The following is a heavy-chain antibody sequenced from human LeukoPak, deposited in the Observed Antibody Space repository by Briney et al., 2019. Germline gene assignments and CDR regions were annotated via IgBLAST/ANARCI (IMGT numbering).Heavy chain of an antibody. V-gene: IGHV3-33*06. CDR1: GFTFSSYG. J-gene: IGHJ4*02. CDR3: AKDKPSHGDYEADWVGY. D-gene: IGHD4-17*01. Sequence: PGGSLRLSCAASGFTFSSYGMHWVRQAPGKGLEWVAVIWYDGSNKYYADSVKGRFTISRDNSKNTLYLQMNSLRAEDTAVYYCAKDKPSHGDYEADWVGYWGQGTLVTVSS. CDR2: IWYDGSNK.